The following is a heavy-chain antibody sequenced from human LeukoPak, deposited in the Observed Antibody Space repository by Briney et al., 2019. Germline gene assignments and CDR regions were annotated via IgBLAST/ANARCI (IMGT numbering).Heavy chain of an antibody. CDR2: ILYDGSKK. CDR1: GFTFSSYS. J-gene: IGHJ4*02. V-gene: IGHV3-30-3*01. D-gene: IGHD1-20*01. Sequence: GGSLRLSCAASGFTFSSYSLHWVRQAPGKGLEWVTLILYDGSKKYYTDSVRGRFTISRDDSKNTLYLQMNSLRPEDTAIYYCARDGLTGRTDGTLDHWGQGTLVTVSS. CDR3: ARDGLTGRTDGTLDH.